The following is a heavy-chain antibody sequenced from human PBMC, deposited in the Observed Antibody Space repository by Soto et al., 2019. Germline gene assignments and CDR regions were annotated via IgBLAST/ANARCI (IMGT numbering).Heavy chain of an antibody. CDR3: AGDEGSRSFHWYFDS. CDR2: IYYIGST. Sequence: QVQLQESGPGLVKPSQTLSLTCTVSGGSISSGGYYWSWIRQHPGKGLEWIGYIYYIGSTYYNPSPQSRVTITVDPAKNQFSLKVSSVTAADTAVEYCAGDEGSRSFHWYFDSWGRGSPVTVSS. CDR1: GGSISSGGYY. V-gene: IGHV4-31*03. D-gene: IGHD6-6*01. J-gene: IGHJ2*01.